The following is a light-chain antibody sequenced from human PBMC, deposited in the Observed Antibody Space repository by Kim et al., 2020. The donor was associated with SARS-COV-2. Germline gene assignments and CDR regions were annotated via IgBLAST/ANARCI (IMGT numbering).Light chain of an antibody. V-gene: IGKV3-20*01. CDR2: GAS. Sequence: EVVFTQSPGTLSLSPGERATLSCRASQSFSGNYLAWYQQKPGQAPRLLIYGASSRATGIPDRFSGSGSGTDFTLTITRLEPEDFAVYYCQHFGRSSWTFGQGTKVDIK. J-gene: IGKJ1*01. CDR1: QSFSGNY. CDR3: QHFGRSSWT.